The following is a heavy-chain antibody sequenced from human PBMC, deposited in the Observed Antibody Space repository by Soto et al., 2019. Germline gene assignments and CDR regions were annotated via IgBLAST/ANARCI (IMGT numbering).Heavy chain of an antibody. CDR1: GFTFSSYE. J-gene: IGHJ6*02. Sequence: GGSLRLSCAASGFTFSSYEMNCFRQAPGKGLEWVSYISSSGSTIYYADSVKGRFTISRDNAKNSLYLQMNSLRAEDTAVYYCAAYSSSYGMDVWGQGTTVTVSS. CDR2: ISSSGSTI. V-gene: IGHV3-48*03. D-gene: IGHD6-6*01. CDR3: AAYSSSYGMDV.